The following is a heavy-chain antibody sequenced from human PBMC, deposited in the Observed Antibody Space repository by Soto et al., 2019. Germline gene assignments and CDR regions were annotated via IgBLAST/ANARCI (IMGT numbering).Heavy chain of an antibody. CDR2: IIPIFGTA. J-gene: IGHJ6*02. V-gene: IGHV1-69*13. D-gene: IGHD1-26*01. Sequence: SVKVSCKASGGTFSSYAISWVRQAPGQGLEWMGGIIPIFGTANYAQKFQGRVTITADESTSTAYMELSSLRSEDAAVYYCARTRYSGSRYYYYYGMDVWGQGTTVTVSS. CDR1: GGTFSSYA. CDR3: ARTRYSGSRYYYYYGMDV.